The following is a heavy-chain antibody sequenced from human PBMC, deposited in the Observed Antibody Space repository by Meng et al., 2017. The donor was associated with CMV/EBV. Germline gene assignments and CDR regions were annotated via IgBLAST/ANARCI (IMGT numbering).Heavy chain of an antibody. CDR2: IYSGGST. J-gene: IGHJ6*02. Sequence: GGSLRLSCAASGFTVSSNYMSWVRQAPGKGLEWVSVIYSGGSTYYADSVKGRFTISRDNSKNTLYLQMNSLRAEDTAVYYCARDGGYCSSTSCSLEDYYYYGMDVWGQGTTVTVSS. CDR3: ARDGGYCSSTSCSLEDYYYYGMDV. D-gene: IGHD2-2*01. V-gene: IGHV3-53*01. CDR1: GFTVSSNY.